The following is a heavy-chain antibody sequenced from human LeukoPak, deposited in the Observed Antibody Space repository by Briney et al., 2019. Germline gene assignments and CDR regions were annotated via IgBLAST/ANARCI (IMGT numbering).Heavy chain of an antibody. J-gene: IGHJ3*02. CDR3: VKDNFCPECAFDI. CDR2: ISGDGTYT. CDR1: GFKFDGYA. Sequence: PGGSLRLSCVASGFKFDGYAMHWVRQAPGKGLEWVSLISGDGTYTYYADSVKGRFTISRDNSKNSLYLQMNSLRTEDTALYYCVKDNFCPECAFDIRGQGTRVTASS. V-gene: IGHV3-43*02. D-gene: IGHD3-3*01.